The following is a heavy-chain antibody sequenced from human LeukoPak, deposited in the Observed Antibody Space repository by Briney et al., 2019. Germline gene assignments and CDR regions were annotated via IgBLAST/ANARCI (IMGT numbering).Heavy chain of an antibody. D-gene: IGHD3-10*01. V-gene: IGHV3-23*01. J-gene: IGHJ4*02. Sequence: GGSLRPSCAASGFSFSNYGMNWVRQAPGKGLEWVSGISPSGDIRYYADSVKGRFTISRDNSKNTLYLEVISLTAEDTAVYYCAKDDAWLRFGEWSQGTLVTVSS. CDR1: GFSFSNYG. CDR2: ISPSGDIR. CDR3: AKDDAWLRFGE.